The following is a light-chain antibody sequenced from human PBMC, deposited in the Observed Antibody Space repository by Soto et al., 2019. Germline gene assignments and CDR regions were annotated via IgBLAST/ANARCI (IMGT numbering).Light chain of an antibody. CDR2: GAS. J-gene: IGKJ4*01. CDR1: QSVSSTY. Sequence: EILFAQSPGTLSLSPGEGATLSCRASQSVSSTYLAWYQQKPGQAPGLLLYGASNRDSGIPDRFAGSGSGTDFTLTISRLEPEDFAVYYCQQFSSYPLTFGGGTKVDIK. CDR3: QQFSSYPLT. V-gene: IGKV3-20*01.